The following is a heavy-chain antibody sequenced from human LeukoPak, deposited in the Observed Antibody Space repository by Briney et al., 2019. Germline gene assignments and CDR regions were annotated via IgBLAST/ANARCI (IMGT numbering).Heavy chain of an antibody. V-gene: IGHV4-39*01. CDR2: IYYSGST. J-gene: IGHJ4*02. Sequence: SETLSLTCTVSGGSISSSSYYWGWIRPPPGKGLEWIGSIYYSGSTYYNPSLKSRVTISVDTSKNQFSLKLSSVTAADTAVYYCARLSPTSYDSSGYFSLFDYWGQGALVTVSS. D-gene: IGHD3-22*01. CDR1: GGSISSSSYY. CDR3: ARLSPTSYDSSGYFSLFDY.